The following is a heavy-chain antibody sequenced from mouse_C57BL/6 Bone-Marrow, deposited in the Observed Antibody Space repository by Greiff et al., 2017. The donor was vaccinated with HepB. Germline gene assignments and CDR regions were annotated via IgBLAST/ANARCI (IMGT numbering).Heavy chain of an antibody. Sequence: VQLQQSGPELVKPGASVKISCKASGYAFSSSWMNWVKQRPGKGLEWIGRIYPGDGDTNYNGKFKGKATLTADKSSSTAYMQLSILTSEDSAVYFCARNGRDYAMDYWGQGTSVTVSS. J-gene: IGHJ4*01. CDR2: IYPGDGDT. CDR3: ARNGRDYAMDY. V-gene: IGHV1-82*01. CDR1: GYAFSSSW. D-gene: IGHD1-1*01.